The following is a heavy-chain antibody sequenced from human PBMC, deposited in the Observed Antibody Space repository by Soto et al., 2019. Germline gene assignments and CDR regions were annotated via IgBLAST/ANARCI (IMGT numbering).Heavy chain of an antibody. CDR3: ARSGYSYGPNPLLY. J-gene: IGHJ4*02. Sequence: SETLSLTCTVSGGTISSGGYYWSWIRQHPGKGLEWIGYIYYSGSTYYNPSLKSRVTISVDTSKNQFSLKLSSVTAADTAVYYCARSGYSYGPNPLLYWGQGTLVTVSS. CDR2: IYYSGST. V-gene: IGHV4-31*03. CDR1: GGTISSGGYY. D-gene: IGHD5-18*01.